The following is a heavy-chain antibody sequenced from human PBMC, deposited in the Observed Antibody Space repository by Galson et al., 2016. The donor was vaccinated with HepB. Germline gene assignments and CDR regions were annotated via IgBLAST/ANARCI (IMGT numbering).Heavy chain of an antibody. Sequence: SETLSLTCTVSGGSISSNYWSWIRQPPGKGLECIGYIYYSGSTNYNPSLKSRVTISVDTSKNQFSLKLSSVTAADTAVYYCAMSGYGYSYGSVAEYFQHWGQGTLVTVSS. V-gene: IGHV4-59*01. D-gene: IGHD5-18*01. J-gene: IGHJ1*01. CDR2: IYYSGST. CDR1: GGSISSNY. CDR3: AMSGYGYSYGSVAEYFQH.